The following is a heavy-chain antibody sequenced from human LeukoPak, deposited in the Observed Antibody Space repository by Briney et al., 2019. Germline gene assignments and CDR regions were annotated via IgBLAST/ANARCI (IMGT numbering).Heavy chain of an antibody. CDR2: ISSSSSYI. CDR1: GFTFSSYS. V-gene: IGHV3-21*01. CDR3: ARAGQVIPIT. Sequence: GGSLRLSCAASGFTFSSYSVNWVRQAPGKGLEWVSSISSSSSYIYYADSVKGRFTISRDNAKNSLYLQMNSLRAEDTAVYYCARAGQVIPITWGQGTLVTVSS. D-gene: IGHD3-16*02. J-gene: IGHJ5*02.